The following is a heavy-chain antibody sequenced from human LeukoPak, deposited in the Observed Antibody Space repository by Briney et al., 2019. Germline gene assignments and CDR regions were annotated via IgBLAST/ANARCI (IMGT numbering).Heavy chain of an antibody. D-gene: IGHD5-18*01. CDR2: ISGSGHNT. J-gene: IGHJ6*02. Sequence: GGSLRLSCVASGFTFSSYAMSWVRQAPGKGLEWVSAISGSGHNTYYADSVKGRFTISRDNSKNTLYLQMNSLRAEDTAVYYCAKGVDRQQLWPYYYYYGMDVWGQGTTVTVSS. V-gene: IGHV3-23*01. CDR3: AKGVDRQQLWPYYYYYGMDV. CDR1: GFTFSSYA.